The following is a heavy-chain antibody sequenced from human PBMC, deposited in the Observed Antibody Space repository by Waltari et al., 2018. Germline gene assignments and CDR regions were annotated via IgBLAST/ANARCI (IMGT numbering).Heavy chain of an antibody. Sequence: EVQLVESGGGLVKPGGSLRLSCAASGFTLSAYTMNWVRQAPGKGLEWVSSISMSSRYMYYADSVKGRFTISRDDAKRSLYLQMNTLRDEDSAFYYCARDRMGLKSQSSFDSWGQGTLVIVSS. CDR2: ISMSSRYM. J-gene: IGHJ4*02. CDR1: GFTLSAYT. D-gene: IGHD2-8*01. V-gene: IGHV3-21*01. CDR3: ARDRMGLKSQSSFDS.